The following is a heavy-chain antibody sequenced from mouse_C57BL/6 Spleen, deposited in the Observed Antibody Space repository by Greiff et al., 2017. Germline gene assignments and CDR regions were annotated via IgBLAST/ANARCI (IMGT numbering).Heavy chain of an antibody. CDR2: INPNNGGT. CDR3: ARKGYAMDY. CDR1: GYTFPDYN. Sequence: EVQLVESGPELVQPGASVKIPCKASGYTFPDYNMDWVNPSHGKSLEWIGAINPNNGGTIYNQKFKGKATLTVDKSSSTAYMELRSLTSEDTAVYYCARKGYAMDYWGQGTSVTVSS. V-gene: IGHV1-18*01. J-gene: IGHJ4*01.